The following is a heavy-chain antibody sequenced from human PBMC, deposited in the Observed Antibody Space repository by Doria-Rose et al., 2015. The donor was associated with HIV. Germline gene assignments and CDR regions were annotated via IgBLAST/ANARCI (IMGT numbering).Heavy chain of an antibody. CDR2: IRGSGDT. D-gene: IGHD1-1*01. CDR1: GFILNTYG. J-gene: IGHJ4*02. CDR3: AKSLSALNSFDY. Sequence: VQLVQSGGGLVEPGGSLRLSCAASGFILNTYGMNWVRQAPGKGLEWVSSIRGSGDTYYSDSVKGRFTISRDNSKNTLFLQVNSLRAEDTAVYYCAKSLSALNSFDYWGQGTLVTVSS. V-gene: IGHV3-23*04.